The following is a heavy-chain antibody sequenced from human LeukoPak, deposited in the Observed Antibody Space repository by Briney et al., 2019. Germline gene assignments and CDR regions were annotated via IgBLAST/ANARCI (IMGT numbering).Heavy chain of an antibody. D-gene: IGHD7-27*01. J-gene: IGHJ4*02. CDR2: IKQDGSEK. Sequence: PGGSLRLSCAASGFTFSSYWMSWVRQAPGKGLEWVANIKQDGSEKYYVDSVKGRFTISRDNAKNSLYLQMNSLRAEDTAVYYCARGVTHKWGYLDYWGQGTLVTVSS. CDR3: ARGVTHKWGYLDY. V-gene: IGHV3-7*04. CDR1: GFTFSSYW.